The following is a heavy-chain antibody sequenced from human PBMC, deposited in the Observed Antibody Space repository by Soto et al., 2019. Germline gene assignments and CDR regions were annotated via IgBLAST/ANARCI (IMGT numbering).Heavy chain of an antibody. CDR2: IIPIFGTA. V-gene: IGHV1-69*06. D-gene: IGHD2-2*01. CDR3: ARGDIVVVPANRTGMVRLSGAFDI. J-gene: IGHJ3*02. Sequence: QVQLVQSGAEVKKPGSSVKVSCKASGGTFSSYAISWVRQAPGQGLEWMGGIIPIFGTANYAQKFQGRVTITADKSTSTAYMELSSLRSEDTAVYYCARGDIVVVPANRTGMVRLSGAFDIWGQGTMVTVSS. CDR1: GGTFSSYA.